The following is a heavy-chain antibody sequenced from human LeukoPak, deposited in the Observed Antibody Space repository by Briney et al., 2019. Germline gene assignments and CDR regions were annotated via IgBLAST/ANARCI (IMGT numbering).Heavy chain of an antibody. CDR3: ATCYNDDYGYFQH. CDR1: GFTFSDYW. J-gene: IGHJ1*01. D-gene: IGHD4-17*01. V-gene: IGHV3-7*01. Sequence: GGSLRLSCAVSGFTFSDYWMSWVRQAPGKGLEWVANIKQDGSEKYFVKSVEGRFTISRDNAENSLYLQMNSLRAEDTAVYYCATCYNDDYGYFQHWGQGTLVTVSS. CDR2: IKQDGSEK.